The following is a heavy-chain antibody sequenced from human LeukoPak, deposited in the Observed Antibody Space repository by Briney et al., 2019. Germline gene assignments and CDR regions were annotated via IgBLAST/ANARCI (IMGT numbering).Heavy chain of an antibody. J-gene: IGHJ4*02. D-gene: IGHD6-13*01. Sequence: GGSLRLSCAASGFTFSSYAMHWVRQAPGKGLEWVAVISYDGSNKYYADSVKGRFTISRDNSKNTLYLQMNSLRAEDTAVYYCAREEMRYSSSWYREPPDYWGQGTPVTVSS. CDR3: AREEMRYSSSWYREPPDY. V-gene: IGHV3-30-3*01. CDR2: ISYDGSNK. CDR1: GFTFSSYA.